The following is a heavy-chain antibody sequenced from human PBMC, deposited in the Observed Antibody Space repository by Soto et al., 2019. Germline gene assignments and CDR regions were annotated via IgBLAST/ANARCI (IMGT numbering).Heavy chain of an antibody. Sequence: PSETLSLTCTVTGVSISSSSFYWGWVRQPPGNGLEWIGTIYYSGSTYYNPSLKSRLTMSVDTSTNQFFLRLSSVTAADTAVYYCARLWSGYLNWFDPWGLGTLVTVSS. D-gene: IGHD3-3*01. CDR3: ARLWSGYLNWFDP. V-gene: IGHV4-39*01. CDR2: IYYSGST. CDR1: GVSISSSSFY. J-gene: IGHJ5*02.